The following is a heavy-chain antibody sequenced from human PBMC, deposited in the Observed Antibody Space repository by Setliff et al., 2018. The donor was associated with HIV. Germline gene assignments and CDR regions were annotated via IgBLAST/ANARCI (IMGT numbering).Heavy chain of an antibody. J-gene: IGHJ6*03. D-gene: IGHD5-18*01. Sequence: GGSLRLSCVASGLDIGDYWMTWVRQAPGKGLEWVANINPDGNERYYMESVQGRFTISRDNIQNSLLLQMNSLTADDAAVYYCASSGYNYGGYYMDVWGKGTPVTVSS. CDR3: ASSGYNYGGYYMDV. CDR2: INPDGNER. V-gene: IGHV3-7*03. CDR1: GLDIGDYW.